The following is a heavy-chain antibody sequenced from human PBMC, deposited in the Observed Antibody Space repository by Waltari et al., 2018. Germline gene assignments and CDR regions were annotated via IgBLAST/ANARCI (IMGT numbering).Heavy chain of an antibody. V-gene: IGHV1-8*01. Sequence: QVQLLQSGAEVKPPGASVMVSCRASGYAFTSSAFNWVRRAPGQGLEWMGWMNPNSGNTGYSQKFQGRVTMTRNTAISTAYMELSSLRPEDTAVYYCARETSASDYWGQGTLVTVSS. CDR2: MNPNSGNT. CDR1: GYAFTSSA. J-gene: IGHJ4*02. CDR3: ARETSASDY.